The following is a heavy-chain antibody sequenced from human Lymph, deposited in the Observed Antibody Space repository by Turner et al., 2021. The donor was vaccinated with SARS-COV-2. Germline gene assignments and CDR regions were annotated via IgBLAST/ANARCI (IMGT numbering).Heavy chain of an antibody. CDR1: GVTFDDYA. D-gene: IGHD2-15*01. CDR2: ISGDGGGT. CDR3: AKDPGYCSGGSCYSRTYFDF. V-gene: IGHV3-43*02. J-gene: IGHJ4*02. Sequence: EVQLVESGGGVVQPGGSLRLSCAASGVTFDDYAMHWVRQAPRKGLEWVSLISGDGGGTYYADSVKGRFTISRDNSKNSLSLQMDSLRAEDTALYYCAKDPGYCSGGSCYSRTYFDFWGQGTLVTVSA.